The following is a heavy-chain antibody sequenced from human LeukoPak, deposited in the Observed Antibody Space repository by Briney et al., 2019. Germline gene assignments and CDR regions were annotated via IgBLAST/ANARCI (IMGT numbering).Heavy chain of an antibody. CDR1: GFTLSSYG. Sequence: PGRSLRLSCAASGFTLSSYGMHWVRQAPGKGLEWVAVISYDGSNKYYADSVKGRFTISRDNSKNTLYLQMNSLRAEDTAVYYCAKDHSSGWYFDYWGQGTLVTVSS. D-gene: IGHD6-19*01. J-gene: IGHJ4*02. V-gene: IGHV3-30*18. CDR3: AKDHSSGWYFDY. CDR2: ISYDGSNK.